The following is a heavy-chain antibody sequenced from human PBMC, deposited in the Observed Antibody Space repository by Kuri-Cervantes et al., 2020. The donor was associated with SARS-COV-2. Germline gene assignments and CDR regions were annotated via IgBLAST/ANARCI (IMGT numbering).Heavy chain of an antibody. CDR1: GGSTSSQSYY. CDR3: ARPAAGPPPGHWSGYYASGWFDP. CDR2: VYYSGTT. D-gene: IGHD3-3*01. V-gene: IGHV4-39*07. Sequence: SETLSLTCTVSGGSTSSQSYYWGWIRQPPGKGLEWIGSVYYSGTTYYNPSLKSRVTISVDRSKNQFSLKLSSVTAADTAVYYCARPAAGPPPGHWSGYYASGWFDPWGQGTLVTVSS. J-gene: IGHJ5*02.